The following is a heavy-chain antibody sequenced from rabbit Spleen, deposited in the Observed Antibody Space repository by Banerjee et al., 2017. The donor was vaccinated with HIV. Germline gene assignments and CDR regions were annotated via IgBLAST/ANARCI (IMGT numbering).Heavy chain of an antibody. CDR1: GFSFSSSYY. D-gene: IGHD6-1*01. Sequence: QSLEESGGDLVKPGASLTLTCTASGFSFSSSYYMCWVRQAPGKGLEWITCIAGSSSGFTNSATWAKGRFTCSKTSSTTMPLHMTSLTVADTAAYFCARDTVSSFSSYDMDLWGPGTLVTVS. CDR2: IAGSSSGFT. CDR3: ARDTVSSFSSYDMDL. J-gene: IGHJ6*01. V-gene: IGHV1S40*01.